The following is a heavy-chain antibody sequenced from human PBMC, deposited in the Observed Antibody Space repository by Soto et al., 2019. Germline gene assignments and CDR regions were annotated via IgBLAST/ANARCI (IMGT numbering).Heavy chain of an antibody. CDR1: GYTLTELS. J-gene: IGHJ4*02. V-gene: IGHV1-24*01. CDR3: ATGSTTGTIYYFDY. Sequence: GASVKVSCKVSGYTLTELSMHWVRQAPGKGLEWMGGFDPEDGETIYAQKFQGRVTMTEDTSTDTAYMELSSLRSEDTAVYYCATGSTTGTIYYFDYWGQGTLVTVSS. CDR2: FDPEDGET. D-gene: IGHD1-1*01.